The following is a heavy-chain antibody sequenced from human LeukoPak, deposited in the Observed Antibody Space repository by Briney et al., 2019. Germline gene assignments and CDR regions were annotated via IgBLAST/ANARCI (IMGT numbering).Heavy chain of an antibody. CDR1: GGTFSSYA. J-gene: IGHJ3*02. V-gene: IGHV1-69*13. CDR3: ARSRFLEGDAFDI. D-gene: IGHD3-3*01. CDR2: IIPIFGTA. Sequence: ASVKVSCKASGGTFSSYAIGWVRQAPGQGLEWMGGIIPIFGTANYAQKFQGRVTITADESTSTAYMELSSLRSEDTAVYYCARSRFLEGDAFDIWGQGTMVTVSS.